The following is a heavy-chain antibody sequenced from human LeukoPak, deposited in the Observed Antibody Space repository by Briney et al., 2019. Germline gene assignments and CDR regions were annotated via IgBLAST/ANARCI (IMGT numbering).Heavy chain of an antibody. CDR2: ISSSSSYI. J-gene: IGHJ4*02. CDR3: AREDYYGSGSYYMDFDY. Sequence: GGSLRLSCAASGFTFSSYSMNWVRQAPGKGLEWVSSISSSSSYIYYADSVKGRFTISRDNAKNSLYLQMNSLRAEDTAVYYCAREDYYGSGSYYMDFDYWGQGTLVTVSS. V-gene: IGHV3-21*01. CDR1: GFTFSSYS. D-gene: IGHD3-10*01.